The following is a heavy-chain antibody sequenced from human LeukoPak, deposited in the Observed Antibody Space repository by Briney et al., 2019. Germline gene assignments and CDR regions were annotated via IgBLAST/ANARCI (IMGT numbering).Heavy chain of an antibody. CDR2: IHSDGTT. CDR3: ARETGYSTSWYAYYFDY. V-gene: IGHV3-53*01. CDR1: EFSVSHIY. Sequence: GGSLRLSCAASEFSVSHIYMSWVRQAPGRGLEWVSVIHSDGTTHYADSVKGRFTISRDNSKNTLYLQMNSLRVEDTAMYYCARETGYSTSWYAYYFDYWGQGTLVTVAS. D-gene: IGHD6-13*01. J-gene: IGHJ4*02.